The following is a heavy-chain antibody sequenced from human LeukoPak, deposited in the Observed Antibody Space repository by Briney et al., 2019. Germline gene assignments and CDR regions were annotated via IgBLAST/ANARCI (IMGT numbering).Heavy chain of an antibody. CDR2: IIPIFGTA. D-gene: IGHD3-10*01. V-gene: IGHV1-69*13. Sequence: SVKVSCKASGGTFSSYAISWVRQAPEQGLEWMGGIIPIFGTANYAQKFQGRVTITADESTSIAYMELSSLRSEDTAVYYCATTTKGTYYYGSGSYSHGYWGQGTLVTVSS. CDR3: ATTTKGTYYYGSGSYSHGY. CDR1: GGTFSSYA. J-gene: IGHJ4*02.